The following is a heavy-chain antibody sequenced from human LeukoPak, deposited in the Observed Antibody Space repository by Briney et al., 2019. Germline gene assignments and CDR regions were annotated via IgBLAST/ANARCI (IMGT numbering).Heavy chain of an antibody. Sequence: PGGSLRVSCVASGFMFSSHGMHWVRQAPGEGLEWVAFIRYDGSDKFYADSVKGRFTISRDNSKNTLYLQMNSLRAEDTAVYYCAKDHGRYGGRNYYYGMDVWGQGTTVTVSS. CDR3: AKDHGRYGGRNYYYGMDV. D-gene: IGHD3-16*01. CDR2: IRYDGSDK. V-gene: IGHV3-30*02. J-gene: IGHJ6*02. CDR1: GFMFSSHG.